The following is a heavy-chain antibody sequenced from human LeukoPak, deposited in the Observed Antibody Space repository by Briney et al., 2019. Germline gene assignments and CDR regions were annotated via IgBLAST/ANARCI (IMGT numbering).Heavy chain of an antibody. D-gene: IGHD5-24*01. J-gene: IGHJ4*02. CDR1: GGTFSSYA. CDR3: ARGRDGYRMDYFDY. V-gene: IGHV1-69*01. CDR2: TIPIFGTA. Sequence: SVKVSCKASGGTFSSYAISWVRQAPGQGLEWMGGTIPIFGTANYAQKFQGRVTITADESTSTAYMELSSLRSEDTAVYYCARGRDGYRMDYFDYWGQGTLVTVSS.